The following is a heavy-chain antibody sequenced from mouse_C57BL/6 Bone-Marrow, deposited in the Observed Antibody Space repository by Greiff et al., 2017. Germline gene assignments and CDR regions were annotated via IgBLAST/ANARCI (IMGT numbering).Heavy chain of an antibody. Sequence: QVQLQQSGAELVRPGTSVTVSCKASGYAFTNYLIEWVKQRPGQGLEWIGVINPGSGGTNYNEKFKGKATLTADKSSSTAYMQLSSLTSEDSAVYFCARRSYYYGSSYLYYYAMDYWGQGTSVTVSS. D-gene: IGHD1-1*01. CDR1: GYAFTNYL. CDR3: ARRSYYYGSSYLYYYAMDY. J-gene: IGHJ4*01. CDR2: INPGSGGT. V-gene: IGHV1-54*01.